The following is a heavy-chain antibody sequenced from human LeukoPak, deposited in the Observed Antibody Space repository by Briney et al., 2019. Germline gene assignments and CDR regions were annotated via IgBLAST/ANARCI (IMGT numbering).Heavy chain of an antibody. CDR1: GGSISSYY. CDR3: ARANYYGSGSYFNFDY. D-gene: IGHD3-10*01. Sequence: SETLCLTCTVSGGSISSYYWSWIRQPPGKGLEWIGYIYYSGSTNYNPSLKSRVTISVDTSKNQFSLKLSSVTAADTAVYYCARANYYGSGSYFNFDYWGQGTLVTVSS. CDR2: IYYSGST. V-gene: IGHV4-59*01. J-gene: IGHJ4*02.